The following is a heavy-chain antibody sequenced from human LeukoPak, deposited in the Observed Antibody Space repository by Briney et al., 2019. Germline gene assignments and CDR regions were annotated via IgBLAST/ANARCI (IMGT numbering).Heavy chain of an antibody. V-gene: IGHV3-73*01. CDR1: GFTLSGSH. CDR2: IRRNYET. Sequence: GGSLKLSCTASGFTLSGSHMHWVRQAPGKGLEWVGHIRRNYETAYGASVKGRFTISRDDSKNMAYLHMNSLRREDTAFYFCARQTNSCHDYWGQGTLVTVSS. D-gene: IGHD2-2*01. CDR3: ARQTNSCHDY. J-gene: IGHJ4*02.